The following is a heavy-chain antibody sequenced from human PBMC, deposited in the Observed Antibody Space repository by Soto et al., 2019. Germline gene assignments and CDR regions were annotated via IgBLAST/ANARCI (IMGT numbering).Heavy chain of an antibody. Sequence: GGSLRLSCAASGFTFSSYGMHWVRQAPGKGLEWVAVISYDGSNKYYADSVKGRFTISRDNSKNTLYLQMNSLRAEDTAVYYCAKDVVVGAPIGLGDCYCYYCMDVWGQGTTVTVSS. J-gene: IGHJ6*02. CDR2: ISYDGSNK. CDR1: GFTFSSYG. CDR3: AKDVVVGAPIGLGDCYCYYCMDV. D-gene: IGHD1-26*01. V-gene: IGHV3-30*18.